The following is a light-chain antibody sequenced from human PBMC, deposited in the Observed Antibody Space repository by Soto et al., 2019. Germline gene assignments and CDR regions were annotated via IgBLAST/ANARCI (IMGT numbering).Light chain of an antibody. CDR1: SSDVGGYNY. J-gene: IGLJ2*01. V-gene: IGLV2-14*01. Sequence: QSALTQPASVSGSPGQSITISCTGTSSDVGGYNYVSWYQQHPGKAPKLMIYEVSYRPSGVSDRFSGSKSGNTASLTISGLQAEDEADYYCCSYAGSYWVFGGGTKLTVL. CDR3: CSYAGSYWV. CDR2: EVS.